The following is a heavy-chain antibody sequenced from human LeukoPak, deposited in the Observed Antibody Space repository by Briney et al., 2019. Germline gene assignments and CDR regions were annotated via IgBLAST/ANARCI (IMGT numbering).Heavy chain of an antibody. V-gene: IGHV3-21*01. CDR2: ISSSSSYI. CDR3: ARQMIWQWLLPRPNDAFDI. D-gene: IGHD6-19*01. CDR1: GFTFSSYS. Sequence: GSLRLSCAPSGFTFSSYSMNWARQAPGKGREWVSSISSSSSYIYYADSVKGRFTISRDNAKNSLYLQMNSLRAEDTAVYYCARQMIWQWLLPRPNDAFDIWGQGTMVTVSS. J-gene: IGHJ3*02.